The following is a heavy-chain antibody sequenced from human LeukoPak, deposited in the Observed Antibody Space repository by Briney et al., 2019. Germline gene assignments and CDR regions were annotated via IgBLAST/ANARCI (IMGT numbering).Heavy chain of an antibody. CDR2: IIPIFGTA. CDR3: ASWIDYGSRERTFDY. V-gene: IGHV1-69*13. Sequence: ASVKVSCKASGGTFSSYAISWVRQAPGQGLEWMGGIIPIFGTANYAQKFQGRVTITADESTSTAYMELSSLRSEDTAVYYCASWIDYGSRERTFDYWGQGTLVTVSS. J-gene: IGHJ4*02. CDR1: GGTFSSYA. D-gene: IGHD3-10*01.